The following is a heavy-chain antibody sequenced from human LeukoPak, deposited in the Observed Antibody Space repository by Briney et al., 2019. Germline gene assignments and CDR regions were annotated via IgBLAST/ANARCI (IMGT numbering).Heavy chain of an antibody. CDR3: AKDRIYADGLWDFDY. D-gene: IGHD3-10*01. V-gene: IGHV3-23*01. CDR2: ILVNGGT. Sequence: GGSLRLSCIASGFTFSTYTMSWVRQASGEGLKWVSGILVNGGTYYADSVKGRFTISRDNSKNTLYLQMNSLRADDTAVYYCAKDRIYADGLWDFDYWGAGNPGHRLL. J-gene: IGHJ4*02. CDR1: GFTFSTYT.